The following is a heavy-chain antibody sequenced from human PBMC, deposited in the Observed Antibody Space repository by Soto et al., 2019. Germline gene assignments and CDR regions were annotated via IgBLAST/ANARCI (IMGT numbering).Heavy chain of an antibody. Sequence: PGGSLRLSCAASGFTFSSYAMSWVRQAPVKGLEWVSAISGSDNSTYNAGSVKGRFTISRDNSKNMLYLQMNSLRVEDTAVYYCAPMGVWGQGTTVTVSS. J-gene: IGHJ6*02. CDR2: ISGSDNST. CDR3: APMGV. V-gene: IGHV3-23*01. CDR1: GFTFSSYA.